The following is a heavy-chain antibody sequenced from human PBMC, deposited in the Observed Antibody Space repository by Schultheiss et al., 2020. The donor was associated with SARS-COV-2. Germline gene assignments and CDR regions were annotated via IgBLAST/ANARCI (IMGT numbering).Heavy chain of an antibody. CDR1: GYTFTGYY. D-gene: IGHD3-22*01. J-gene: IGHJ4*02. CDR2: INPNSGGT. CDR3: ARVTGITMISSLDY. V-gene: IGHV1-2*06. Sequence: ASVKVSCKASGYTFTGYYMHWVRQAPGQGLEWMGRINPNSGGTNYAQKFQGRVTMTRDTSISTAYMELSRLRSDDTAVYYCARVTGITMISSLDYWGQGTLVTVSS.